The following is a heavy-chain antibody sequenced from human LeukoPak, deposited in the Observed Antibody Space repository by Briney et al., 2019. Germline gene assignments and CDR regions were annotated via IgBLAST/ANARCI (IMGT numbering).Heavy chain of an antibody. CDR1: GFTFSSYS. CDR2: ISSSSSYI. V-gene: IGHV3-21*01. Sequence: GGSLRLSCAASGFTFSSYSMNWVRQAPGKGLEWVSSISSSSSYIYYADSVRGRFTISRDNAKNSLYLQMNSLRAEDTAVYYCARDGGATFDYWGQGTLVTVSS. D-gene: IGHD1-26*01. CDR3: ARDGGATFDY. J-gene: IGHJ4*02.